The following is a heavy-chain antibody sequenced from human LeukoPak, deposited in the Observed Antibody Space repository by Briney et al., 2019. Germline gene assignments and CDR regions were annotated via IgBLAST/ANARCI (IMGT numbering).Heavy chain of an antibody. V-gene: IGHV3-30*18. CDR2: ISYDGSNK. D-gene: IGHD3-10*01. J-gene: IGHJ4*02. CDR3: AKNVGFGELLSYFDY. Sequence: PGGSLRLSCAASGFTFSSCGMHWVRQDPGKGLEWVAVISYDGSNKYYADSVKGRFTISRDNSKNTLYLQMNSLRAEDTAVYYCAKNVGFGELLSYFDYWGQGTLVTAPS. CDR1: GFTFSSCG.